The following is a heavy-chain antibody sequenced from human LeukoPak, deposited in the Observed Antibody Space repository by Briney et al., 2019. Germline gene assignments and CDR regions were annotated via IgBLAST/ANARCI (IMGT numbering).Heavy chain of an antibody. CDR1: GFTFSSYS. CDR3: ARDLNLYDSSGYYPR. Sequence: PGGSLRLSCAASGFTFSSYSMNWVRQAPRKGLEWVSYISSSSGTIYYADSVKGRFTISRDNAENSLYLQMNSLRDEDTAVYYCARDLNLYDSSGYYPRWGQGTLVTVSS. J-gene: IGHJ4*02. D-gene: IGHD3-22*01. V-gene: IGHV3-48*02. CDR2: ISSSSGTI.